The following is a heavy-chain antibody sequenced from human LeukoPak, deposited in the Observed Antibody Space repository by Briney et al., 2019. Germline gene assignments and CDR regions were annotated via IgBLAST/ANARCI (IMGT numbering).Heavy chain of an antibody. CDR2: ISGSGGST. V-gene: IGHV3-23*01. Sequence: GGSLRLSCAASGFTFSSYAMSWVRQAPGKGLEWVSAISGSGGSTYYADSVKGRFTFSRDNSKNTLYLQMNSLRAEDTAVYYCARDTGGIAARPANLDYWGQGTLVTVSS. D-gene: IGHD6-6*01. CDR1: GFTFSSYA. CDR3: ARDTGGIAARPANLDY. J-gene: IGHJ4*02.